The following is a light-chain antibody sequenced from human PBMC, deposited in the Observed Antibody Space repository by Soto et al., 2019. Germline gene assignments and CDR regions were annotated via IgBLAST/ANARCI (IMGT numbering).Light chain of an antibody. CDR1: HSVGST. CDR3: QQYGSSPIT. J-gene: IGKJ5*01. V-gene: IGKV3-20*01. Sequence: ETVMTQSPATLSVSPGESATLSCRASHSVGSTLAWYQQKPGQAPRLLIYDTSTRATGIPARFSGSGSGTDFTLTISRLEPEDFAVYYCQQYGSSPITFGQGTRLEIK. CDR2: DTS.